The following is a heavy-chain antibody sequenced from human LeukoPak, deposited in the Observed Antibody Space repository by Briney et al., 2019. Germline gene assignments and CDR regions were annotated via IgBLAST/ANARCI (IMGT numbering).Heavy chain of an antibody. CDR1: GFTFGSYA. V-gene: IGHV3-48*04. CDR2: IGPSSDNI. D-gene: IGHD1-26*01. Sequence: PGGSLRLSCAASGFTFGSYAMSWVRQAPGKGLEWVSYIGPSSDNINYADSVKGRFTVSRDNAKNSVYLQMNSLRAEDTAVYYCARVNPSNSGFYAYWGQGTLVTVSS. J-gene: IGHJ1*01. CDR3: ARVNPSNSGFYAY.